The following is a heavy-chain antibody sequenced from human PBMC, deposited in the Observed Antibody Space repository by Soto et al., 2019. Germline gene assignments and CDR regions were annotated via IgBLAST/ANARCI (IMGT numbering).Heavy chain of an antibody. CDR2: ISGSGGST. Sequence: EVQLLESGGGLVQPGGSLRLSCAASGFTFSSYAMSWVRQAPGKGLEWVSAISGSGGSTYYADSVKGRCTISRDNSKNTLYLQMNSLRAEDTAVYYCAKDLVSPYLRFLEWLSSEGHYYYGMDVWGQGTTVTVSS. V-gene: IGHV3-23*01. CDR1: GFTFSSYA. D-gene: IGHD3-3*01. CDR3: AKDLVSPYLRFLEWLSSEGHYYYGMDV. J-gene: IGHJ6*02.